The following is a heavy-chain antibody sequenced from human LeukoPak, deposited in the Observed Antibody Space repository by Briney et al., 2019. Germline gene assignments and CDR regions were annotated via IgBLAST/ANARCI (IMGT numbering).Heavy chain of an antibody. Sequence: GGSLRLSCAASGFTFSSYGMHWVRQAPGKGLEWVAVISYDGSNKYYADSVKGRFTISGDNSKNTLYLQMNSLGAEDTAVYYCAKARVFLALLLWSQGTLVTVSS. CDR1: GFTFSSYG. CDR2: ISYDGSNK. V-gene: IGHV3-30*18. J-gene: IGHJ4*02. CDR3: AKARVFLALLL. D-gene: IGHD3-3*01.